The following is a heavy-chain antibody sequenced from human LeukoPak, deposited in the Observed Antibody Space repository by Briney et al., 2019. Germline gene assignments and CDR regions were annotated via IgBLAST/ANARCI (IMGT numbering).Heavy chain of an antibody. J-gene: IGHJ4*01. D-gene: IGHD3-3*01. CDR2: IYYSGST. Sequence: SETLSLTCSVSGGSTSSYYWSWIRQPPGKQLERIGYIYYSGSTNYNPSLKSRVTISIDTSKNQFSLNLTSVTAADTAVYYCARLKLYFDFSTGNHYYFDPWGQGTLVIVSS. CDR1: GGSTSSYY. V-gene: IGHV4-59*08. CDR3: ARLKLYFDFSTGNHYYFDP.